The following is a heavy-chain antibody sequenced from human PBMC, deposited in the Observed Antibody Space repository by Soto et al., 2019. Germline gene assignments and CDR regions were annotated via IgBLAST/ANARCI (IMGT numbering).Heavy chain of an antibody. J-gene: IGHJ3*02. V-gene: IGHV3-30-3*01. CDR1: GFTFSSYA. Sequence: GGSLRLSCAASGFTFSSYAMHWVRQAPGKGLEWVAVISYDGSNIYYADSVKGRFTISRDNSKNTLYLQMNSLRAEDTAAYYCARDSRATGAGAFDIWGLGTMVTVSS. D-gene: IGHD1-26*01. CDR3: ARDSRATGAGAFDI. CDR2: ISYDGSNI.